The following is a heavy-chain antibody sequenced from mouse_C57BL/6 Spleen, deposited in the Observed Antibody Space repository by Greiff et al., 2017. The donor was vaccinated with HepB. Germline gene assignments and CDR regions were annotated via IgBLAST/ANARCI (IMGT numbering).Heavy chain of an antibody. Sequence: EVKLMESGGGLVKPGGSLKLSCAASGFTFSDYGMHWVRQAPEKGLEWVAYISSGSSTIYYADTVKGRFTISRDNAKNTLFLQMTSLRSEDTAMYYCARHYYGSSYGNFDVWGTGTTVTVSS. V-gene: IGHV5-17*01. CDR3: ARHYYGSSYGNFDV. J-gene: IGHJ1*03. CDR1: GFTFSDYG. D-gene: IGHD1-1*01. CDR2: ISSGSSTI.